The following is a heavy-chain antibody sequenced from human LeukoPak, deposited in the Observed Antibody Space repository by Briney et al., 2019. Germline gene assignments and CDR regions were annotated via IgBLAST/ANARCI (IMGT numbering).Heavy chain of an antibody. CDR3: ARERGDYGDYRARAFDI. D-gene: IGHD4-17*01. V-gene: IGHV3-21*01. J-gene: IGHJ3*02. Sequence: GGSLRLSCAASGFTFSSYAMSWVRQAPGKGLEWVSSISSSSSYIYYADSVKGRFTISRDNAKNSLYLQMNSLRAEDTAVYYCARERGDYGDYRARAFDIWGQGTMVTVSS. CDR1: GFTFSSYA. CDR2: ISSSSSYI.